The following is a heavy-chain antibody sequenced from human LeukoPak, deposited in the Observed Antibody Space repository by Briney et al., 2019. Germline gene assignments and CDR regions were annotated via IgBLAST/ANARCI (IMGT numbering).Heavy chain of an antibody. CDR1: GYTFTSYA. D-gene: IGHD1-26*01. J-gene: IGHJ5*02. CDR2: INTNTGNP. CDR3: ARGVRGGATTWFDP. Sequence: ASVKVSCKASGYTFTSYAMNWVRQAPGQGLEWMGWINTNTGNPTYAQGFTGRFVFSLDTSVSTAYLQISSLKAEDTAVYYCARGVRGGATTWFDPWGQGTLVTVSS. V-gene: IGHV7-4-1*02.